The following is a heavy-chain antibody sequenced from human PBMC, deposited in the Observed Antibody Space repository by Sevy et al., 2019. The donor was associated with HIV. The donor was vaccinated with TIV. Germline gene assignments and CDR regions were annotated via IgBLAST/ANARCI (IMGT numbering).Heavy chain of an antibody. CDR3: AKDLRPDYYDSAGRYYYYAMDV. Sequence: GGSLRLSCVGSGFTFGDYVMHWVRQAPGKGLEWVSGMSWSGATIGYADFVKGRFTISRDDAKSSLYLEMNSLRPEDTALYFCAKDLRPDYYDSAGRYYYYAMDVWGQGTPVTVSS. D-gene: IGHD3-22*01. J-gene: IGHJ6*02. CDR2: MSWSGATI. V-gene: IGHV3-9*01. CDR1: GFTFGDYV.